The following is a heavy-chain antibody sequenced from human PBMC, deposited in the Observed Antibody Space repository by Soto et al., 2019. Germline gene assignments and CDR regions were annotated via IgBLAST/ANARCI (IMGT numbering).Heavy chain of an antibody. Sequence: SVKVSGKASGCTFTSYYMHWVRQAPGQGLEWMGIINPSGGSTSYAQKFQGRVTMTRDTSTSTVYMELSSLRSEDTAVYYCARFYCSCTSCYAVHVYWGQGTLVTGSS. CDR3: ARFYCSCTSCYAVHVY. CDR1: GCTFTSYY. J-gene: IGHJ4*02. CDR2: INPSGGST. D-gene: IGHD2-2*01. V-gene: IGHV1-46*01.